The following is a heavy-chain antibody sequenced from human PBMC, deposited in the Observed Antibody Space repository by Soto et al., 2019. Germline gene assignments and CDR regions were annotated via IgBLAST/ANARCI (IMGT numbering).Heavy chain of an antibody. CDR3: ATPLRRGATRTIDY. J-gene: IGHJ4*02. Sequence: QVQLVQSGAEVKKPGSSVKVSCKASGGTFSSYTISWVRQAPGQGLEWMGRISPILGIAHYAQKFQGRVTITADKSTSTAYMEVSSVRSEDTAVYYCATPLRRGATRTIDYWGQGTLVTVSS. CDR1: GGTFSSYT. CDR2: ISPILGIA. V-gene: IGHV1-69*02. D-gene: IGHD1-26*01.